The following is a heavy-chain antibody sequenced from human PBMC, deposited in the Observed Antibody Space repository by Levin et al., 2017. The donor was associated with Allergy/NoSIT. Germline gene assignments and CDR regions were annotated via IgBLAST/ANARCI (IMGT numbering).Heavy chain of an antibody. CDR3: AKDVGGITIFGVVSYGMDV. J-gene: IGHJ6*02. CDR1: GFTFDDYA. D-gene: IGHD3-3*01. Sequence: PGGSLRLSCAASGFTFDDYAMHWVRQAPGKGLEWVSGISWNSGSIGYADSVKGRFTISRDNAKNSLYLQMNSLRAEDTALYYCAKDVGGITIFGVVSYGMDVWGQGTTVTVSS. CDR2: ISWNSGSI. V-gene: IGHV3-9*01.